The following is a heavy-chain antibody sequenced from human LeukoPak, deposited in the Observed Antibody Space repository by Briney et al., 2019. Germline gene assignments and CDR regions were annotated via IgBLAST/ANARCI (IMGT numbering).Heavy chain of an antibody. CDR1: GFTFSIYA. D-gene: IGHD6-19*01. CDR3: TKANTAVAAFGYFDL. V-gene: IGHV3-23*01. J-gene: IGHJ2*01. Sequence: PGRSLRLSCAASGFTFSIYAMSWVRQAPGKGLEWVSGISGSGGITYYADSVKGRFTISRDNSRNTLHLQMNSLRADDTAVYYCTKANTAVAAFGYFDLWGRGTLVTVSS. CDR2: ISGSGGIT.